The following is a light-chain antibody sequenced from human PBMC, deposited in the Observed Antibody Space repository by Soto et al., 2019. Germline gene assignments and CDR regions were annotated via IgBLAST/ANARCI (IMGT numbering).Light chain of an antibody. CDR2: EVT. CDR3: SSYTSTSLPHLV. Sequence: QSALTQPASVSGSPGQSITISCTGTSSDIGGYNYVSWYEQHPGKAPKLLIFEVTNRPSGVSDRFSGSKSGYTASLTISGLQAEDEAHYYCSSYTSTSLPHLVFGGGTKLTVL. J-gene: IGLJ3*02. V-gene: IGLV2-14*01. CDR1: SSDIGGYNY.